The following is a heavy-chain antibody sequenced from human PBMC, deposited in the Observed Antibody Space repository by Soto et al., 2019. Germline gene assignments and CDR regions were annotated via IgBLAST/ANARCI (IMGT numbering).Heavy chain of an antibody. CDR3: ARGGGVGVAGSAAFDM. V-gene: IGHV1-2*02. CDR1: GYPVTAYY. D-gene: IGHD3-3*01. J-gene: IGHJ3*02. CDR2: INPATGAP. Sequence: QLHLVQSGAVVKKPGASVTVSCSASGYPVTAYYMHWVRQAPGRGLEWMGGINPATGAPKYTQTFQGRVTRTRGTSASTVFMELSGLTSEDTAVFYCARGGGVGVAGSAAFDMWGQGTLVTVSS.